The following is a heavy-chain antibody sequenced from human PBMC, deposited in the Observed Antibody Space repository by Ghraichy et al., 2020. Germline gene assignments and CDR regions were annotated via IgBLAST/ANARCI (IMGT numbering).Heavy chain of an antibody. V-gene: IGHV3-74*01. J-gene: IGHJ6*02. Sequence: GGSLRLSCAASGFTFSSYWMHWVRQAPGKGLVWVSRINSDGSSTSYADSVKGRFTISRDNAKNTLYLQMNSLRAEDTAVYYCARGGVYCSSTSCYAGEVLNYYGMDFLGQGTTVTVSS. CDR2: INSDGSST. D-gene: IGHD2-2*01. CDR1: GFTFSSYW. CDR3: ARGGVYCSSTSCYAGEVLNYYGMDF.